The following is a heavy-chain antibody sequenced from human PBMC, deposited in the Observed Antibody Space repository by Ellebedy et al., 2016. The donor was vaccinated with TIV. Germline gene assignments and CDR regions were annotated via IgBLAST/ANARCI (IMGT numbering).Heavy chain of an antibody. CDR2: ISVYNGNT. Sequence: AASVKVSCKASGYTFTSYGISWVRQAPGQGLEWMGWISVYNGNTNYAQKLQGRVTMTTDTSTSTAYMELRSLRSDDTAVYYWARERALIWTGQFDYWGQGTLVTVSS. V-gene: IGHV1-18*01. D-gene: IGHD3/OR15-3a*01. CDR1: GYTFTSYG. J-gene: IGHJ4*02. CDR3: ARERALIWTGQFDY.